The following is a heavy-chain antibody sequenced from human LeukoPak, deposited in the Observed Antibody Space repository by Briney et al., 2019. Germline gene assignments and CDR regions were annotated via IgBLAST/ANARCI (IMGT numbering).Heavy chain of an antibody. D-gene: IGHD1-26*01. Sequence: PSETLSLTCTVSGGSISSYYWSWIRQPPGKGLEWIGYIYYSGSTNYNPSLKSRVTISVDTSKNQFSLKLSSVTAADTAVYYCARVPSQWELPDYWGQGTLVTVSS. J-gene: IGHJ4*02. CDR3: ARVPSQWELPDY. V-gene: IGHV4-59*01. CDR1: GGSISSYY. CDR2: IYYSGST.